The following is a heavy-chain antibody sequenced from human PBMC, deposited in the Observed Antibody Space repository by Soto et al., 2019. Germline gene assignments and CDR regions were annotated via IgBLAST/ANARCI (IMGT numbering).Heavy chain of an antibody. CDR2: ISAYNGNT. D-gene: IGHD2-2*01. CDR3: ARDLGLLGSSTSCSSFCYYYYTDV. Sequence: ASVKVSCKASGYTFTSYGISWVRQAPGQGLEWMGWISAYNGNTNYAQKLQGRVTMTTDTSTSTAYMELRSLRSDDTAVYYCARDLGLLGSSTSCSSFCYYYYTDVWGKGTTVTVSS. CDR1: GYTFTSYG. V-gene: IGHV1-18*01. J-gene: IGHJ6*03.